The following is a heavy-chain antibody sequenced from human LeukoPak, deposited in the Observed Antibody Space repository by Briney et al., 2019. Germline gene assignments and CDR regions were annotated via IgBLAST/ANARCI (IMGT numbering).Heavy chain of an antibody. Sequence: PGRSLRLSCAASGFTFSNYGMHWVRQAPGKGLEWVAIVWYDGSGKYYADSVKGRFTISRDNSKNTVFLQMNSLGTEDTALYYCAKGLQQLETCFDYWGQGTLVTVSS. CDR2: VWYDGSGK. D-gene: IGHD6-13*01. V-gene: IGHV3-33*06. CDR3: AKGLQQLETCFDY. J-gene: IGHJ4*02. CDR1: GFTFSNYG.